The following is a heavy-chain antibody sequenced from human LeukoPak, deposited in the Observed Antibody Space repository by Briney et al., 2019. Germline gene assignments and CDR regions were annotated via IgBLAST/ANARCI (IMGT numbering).Heavy chain of an antibody. CDR1: GFTFSSYW. J-gene: IGHJ4*02. Sequence: GGSLGLSCAASGFTFSSYWMRWVRQAPGKGLVWVSRINSDGSSTSYADSVKGRFTISRDNAKNTLYLQMNSLRAEDTTVYYCARRHDYGDSFDYWGQGTLVTVSS. V-gene: IGHV3-74*01. CDR3: ARRHDYGDSFDY. D-gene: IGHD4-17*01. CDR2: INSDGSST.